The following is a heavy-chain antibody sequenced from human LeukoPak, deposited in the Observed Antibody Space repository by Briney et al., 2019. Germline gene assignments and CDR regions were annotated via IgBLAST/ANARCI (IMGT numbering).Heavy chain of an antibody. CDR1: GFTLDDYG. V-gene: IGHV3-20*04. Sequence: GGSLILSXAASGFTLDDYGMSWVRQAPGKGLEWVSGINWNGGSTGYADSVKGRFTISGDNAKNSLYLQMNSLRAEDTALYYCARDRSGYSDYWGQGTLVTVSS. D-gene: IGHD6-19*01. CDR2: INWNGGST. CDR3: ARDRSGYSDY. J-gene: IGHJ4*02.